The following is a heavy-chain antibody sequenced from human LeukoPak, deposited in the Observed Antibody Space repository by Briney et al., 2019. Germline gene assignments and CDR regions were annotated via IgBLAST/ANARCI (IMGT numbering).Heavy chain of an antibody. Sequence: GGSLRLSCAASGFTFSSYEMNWVRQAPGKGLEWVSYISSSGSTIYYADSVKGRFTISRDNAKNSLYLQMNSLRAEDTAVYYCAREFTDREYSSSWYDVYDAFDIWGQGTMVTVSS. CDR2: ISSSGSTI. CDR1: GFTFSSYE. J-gene: IGHJ3*02. V-gene: IGHV3-48*03. CDR3: AREFTDREYSSSWYDVYDAFDI. D-gene: IGHD6-13*01.